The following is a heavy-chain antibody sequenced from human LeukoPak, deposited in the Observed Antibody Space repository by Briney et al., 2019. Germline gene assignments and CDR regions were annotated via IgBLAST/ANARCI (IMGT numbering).Heavy chain of an antibody. D-gene: IGHD3-10*01. CDR3: ASLWFGELLYLY. J-gene: IGHJ4*02. V-gene: IGHV4-38-2*01. CDR2: IYHSGST. Sequence: PSETLSLTCAVYGGSFSGYYWGWIRQPPGKGLEWIGSIYHSGSTYYNPSLKSRVTISVDTSRNQFSLKLSSVTAADTAVYYCASLWFGELLYLYWGQGTLVTVSS. CDR1: GGSFSGYY.